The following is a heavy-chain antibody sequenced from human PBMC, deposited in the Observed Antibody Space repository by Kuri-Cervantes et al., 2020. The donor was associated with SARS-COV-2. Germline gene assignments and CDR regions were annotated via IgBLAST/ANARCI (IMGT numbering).Heavy chain of an antibody. CDR1: GFTFGDYA. J-gene: IGHJ3*02. V-gene: IGHV3-49*04. CDR3: TRGGCRTSSDAFDI. CDR2: IRSKAYGGTT. Sequence: GGSLRLSCTASGFTFGDYAMSWVRQAPGKGLEWVGFIRSKAYGGTTEYAASVKGRFTISRDDSKSIAYLQMNSLKTEDTAVYYCTRGGCRTSSDAFDIWGQGTMVTVSS. D-gene: IGHD2-8*01.